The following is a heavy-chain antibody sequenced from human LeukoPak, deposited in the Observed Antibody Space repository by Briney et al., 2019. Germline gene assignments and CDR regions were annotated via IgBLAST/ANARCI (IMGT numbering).Heavy chain of an antibody. CDR3: ASLDSSGYYSWEYFQH. D-gene: IGHD3-22*01. J-gene: IGHJ1*01. CDR2: IYPGDSDT. Sequence: GESLKISCKGSGYNFTSYWIGWVRQMPGKGLEWMGIIYPGDSDTRYSPSFQGQVTISADKSISTAYLQWSSLKASDTAMYYCASLDSSGYYSWEYFQHWGQGTLVTVSS. V-gene: IGHV5-51*01. CDR1: GYNFTSYW.